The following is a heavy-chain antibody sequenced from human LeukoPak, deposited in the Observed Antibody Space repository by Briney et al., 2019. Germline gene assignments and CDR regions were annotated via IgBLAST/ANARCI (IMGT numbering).Heavy chain of an antibody. CDR3: AKHFPPYYYDSSGYYSN. D-gene: IGHD3-22*01. Sequence: GGSLRLSCAASGFTFSSYAMSWVRQAPGKGLEWVSAISGSGGSTYYADSVKGRFTISRDNSKNTLYLQMNSLRAKDSDVYYCAKHFPPYYYDSSGYYSNWGQGTMVTVSS. J-gene: IGHJ3*01. CDR2: ISGSGGST. V-gene: IGHV3-23*01. CDR1: GFTFSSYA.